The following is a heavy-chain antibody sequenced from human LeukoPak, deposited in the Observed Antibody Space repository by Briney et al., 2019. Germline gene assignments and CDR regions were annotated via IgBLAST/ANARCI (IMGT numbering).Heavy chain of an antibody. D-gene: IGHD6-6*01. V-gene: IGHV1-2*02. Sequence: ASVKVSCKAPGYTFTGYYMHWVRQAPGQGLEWMGWINPNSGGTNYAQKFQGRVTMTRDTSISTAYMELSRLRSDDTAVYYCARGKAARRYYYYYMDVWGKGTTVTVSS. CDR1: GYTFTGYY. J-gene: IGHJ6*03. CDR2: INPNSGGT. CDR3: ARGKAARRYYYYYMDV.